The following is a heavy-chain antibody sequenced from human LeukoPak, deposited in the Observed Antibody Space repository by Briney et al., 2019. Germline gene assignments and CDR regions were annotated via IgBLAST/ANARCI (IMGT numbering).Heavy chain of an antibody. CDR2: IYYSGST. J-gene: IGHJ4*02. Sequence: SETLSLTCTVSGGSISSYYWSWIRRPPGKGLEWIGDIYYSGSTNYNPSLKSRVTISVDTSKNQFSLKLSSVTAADTAVYYCARGLMMAVAGRGEFHYWGQGTLVTVSS. V-gene: IGHV4-59*01. D-gene: IGHD6-13*01. CDR3: ARGLMMAVAGRGEFHY. CDR1: GGSISSYY.